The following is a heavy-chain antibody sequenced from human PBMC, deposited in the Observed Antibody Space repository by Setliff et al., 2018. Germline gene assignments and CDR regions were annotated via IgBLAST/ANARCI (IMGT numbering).Heavy chain of an antibody. J-gene: IGHJ4*02. CDR2: ISVYNGDT. CDR3: ARAPSVELVTIRTNSWFTY. V-gene: IGHV1-18*01. Sequence: GASVKVSCKASGGTFSSYAFAWVRQAPGQGLEWVGWISVYNGDTNYAQKFQGRVTLTTDTSTSTAYMELRSLTSDDSAFYYCARAPSVELVTIRTNSWFTYWGQGTLVTVSS. CDR1: GGTFSSYA. D-gene: IGHD5-18*01.